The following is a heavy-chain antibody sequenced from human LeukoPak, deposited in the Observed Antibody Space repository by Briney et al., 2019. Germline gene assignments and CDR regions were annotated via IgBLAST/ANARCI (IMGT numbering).Heavy chain of an antibody. V-gene: IGHV3-30*09. CDR1: GFTFSNYA. J-gene: IGHJ6*01. Sequence: GGSLRLSCAASGFTFSNYAMNWVRQAPGKGLEWVAFIGYDGDNKFYVDSVKGRFAISRDNSKSTLYLQMNSVRVEDTAMYYCASLSAVTTAPPDVWGHGTMVTVSS. CDR3: ASLSAVTTAPPDV. D-gene: IGHD4-17*01. CDR2: IGYDGDNK.